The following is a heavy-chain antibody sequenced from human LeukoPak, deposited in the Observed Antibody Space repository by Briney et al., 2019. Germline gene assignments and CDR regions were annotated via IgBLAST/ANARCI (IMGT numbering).Heavy chain of an antibody. CDR1: GFSVRTKY. CDR2: IYSGGTT. Sequence: GGSLRLSCAASGFSVRTKYMTWVRQAPGKGLEWVSVIYSGGTTYYADSVKGRFTISRDNSKNTLFLQMNSLRPDDTAAYYCARVGEKYCSGGSCYSVFYLQHWGQGTLVTVSS. V-gene: IGHV3-66*02. CDR3: ARVGEKYCSGGSCYSVFYLQH. J-gene: IGHJ1*01. D-gene: IGHD2-15*01.